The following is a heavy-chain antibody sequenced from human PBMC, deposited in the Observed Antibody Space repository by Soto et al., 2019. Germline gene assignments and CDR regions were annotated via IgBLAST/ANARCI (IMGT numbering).Heavy chain of an antibody. CDR2: ISSGGNT. Sequence: QLLESGGGLVQPGGSLRLSCEASGFSFSRNAMSWVRQAPGKGLEWVSSISSGGNTYYADSVKGRFTISRDNSKNTQSLQMTSLGAEDTAVYYCAKLGYCTGGTCYLDDYYGVDVWGQGTTVTVS. D-gene: IGHD2-15*01. V-gene: IGHV3-23*01. CDR3: AKLGYCTGGTCYLDDYYGVDV. CDR1: GFSFSRNA. J-gene: IGHJ6*02.